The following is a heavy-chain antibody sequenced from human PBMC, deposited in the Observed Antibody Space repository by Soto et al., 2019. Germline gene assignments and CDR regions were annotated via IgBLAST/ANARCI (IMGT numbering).Heavy chain of an antibody. J-gene: IGHJ6*02. CDR2: ISSSGSTI. Sequence: GGSLRLSCAASGFTFSSYEMNWVRQAPGKGLEWVSYISSSGSTIYYADSVKGRFTISRDNAKNSLYLQMNSLRAEDTAVYYCARDIAPYNYDFWTGLYGMDVWGQGTTVTVS. CDR3: ARDIAPYNYDFWTGLYGMDV. V-gene: IGHV3-48*03. D-gene: IGHD3-3*01. CDR1: GFTFSSYE.